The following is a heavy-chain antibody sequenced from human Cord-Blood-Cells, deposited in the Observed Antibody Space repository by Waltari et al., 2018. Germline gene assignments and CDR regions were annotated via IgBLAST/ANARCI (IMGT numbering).Heavy chain of an antibody. D-gene: IGHD3-3*01. CDR3: ARGGSLYDFWSGYYYYYYGMDV. V-gene: IGHV4-39*01. CDR2: LNYSGTT. Sequence: QLQLQASGPGLVKPSETLSRTCTVPGGSITSTSSHWGWNRPPPGQGPERIGSLNYSGTTYNTPPLKSRVTISVDTPKSQFPRRLSSVPAAAPVFYSGARGGSLYDFWSGYYYYYYGMDVWGQGTTVTVSS. J-gene: IGHJ6*02. CDR1: GGSITSTSSH.